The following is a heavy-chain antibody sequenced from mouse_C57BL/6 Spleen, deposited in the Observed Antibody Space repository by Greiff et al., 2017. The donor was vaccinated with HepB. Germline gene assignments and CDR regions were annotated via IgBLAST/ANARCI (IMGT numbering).Heavy chain of an antibody. CDR2: IDPEDGET. D-gene: IGHD2-3*01. Sequence: EVKLMESGAELVKPGASVKLSCTASGFNIKDYYMHWVKQRTEQGLEWIGRIDPEDGETKYAPKFQGKATITADTSSNTAYLQLSSLTSVDTAVYYCAPMTENAWFAYWGQGTLVTVSA. CDR3: APMTENAWFAY. CDR1: GFNIKDYY. V-gene: IGHV14-2*01. J-gene: IGHJ3*01.